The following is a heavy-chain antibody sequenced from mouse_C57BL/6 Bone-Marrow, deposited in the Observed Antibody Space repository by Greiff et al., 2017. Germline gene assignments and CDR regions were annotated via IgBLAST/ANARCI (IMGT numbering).Heavy chain of an antibody. D-gene: IGHD2-1*01. V-gene: IGHV1-7*01. CDR3: TRSYYGNYRGWFAY. Sequence: VQLVESGAELAKPGASVKLSCKASGYTFTSYWMHWVKQRPGQGLEWIGYINPSSGYTKYNQKFKDKATLTADKSSSTAYMQLGSLTYEDSAVCYWTRSYYGNYRGWFAYWGQGTLVTVSA. J-gene: IGHJ3*01. CDR1: GYTFTSYW. CDR2: INPSSGYT.